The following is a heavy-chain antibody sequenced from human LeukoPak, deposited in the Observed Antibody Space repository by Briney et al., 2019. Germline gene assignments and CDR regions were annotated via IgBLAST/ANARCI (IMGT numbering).Heavy chain of an antibody. Sequence: GASVKVSCKASGYTFTGYYMHWVRQAPGQGLEWMGWINPKTGGTNLAKSFQGRVTMTSDTSISTAYMELSSLRSDDTALYFCARDLTPSVVIPAPGRLDPWGQGTQVTVSS. J-gene: IGHJ5*02. V-gene: IGHV1-2*02. CDR2: INPKTGGT. CDR3: ARDLTPSVVIPAPGRLDP. D-gene: IGHD2-2*01. CDR1: GYTFTGYY.